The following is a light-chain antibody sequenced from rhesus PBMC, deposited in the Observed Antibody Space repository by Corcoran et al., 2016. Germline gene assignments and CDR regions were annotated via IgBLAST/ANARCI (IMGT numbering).Light chain of an antibody. V-gene: IGKV1S14*01. CDR3: QQHNTYPPT. Sequence: DIQMTQSPSSLSASVGDTVPITCRASQGISNYLAWYPQTPGKAPKPLIYYASTLESGVPSRFRGSGSWTDFTLTITSLQPEYFAVFYCQQHNTYPPTFGQGTKLEI. J-gene: IGKJ1*01. CDR1: QGISNY. CDR2: YAS.